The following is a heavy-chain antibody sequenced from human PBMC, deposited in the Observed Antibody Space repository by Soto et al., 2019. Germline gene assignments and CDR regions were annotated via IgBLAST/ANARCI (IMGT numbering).Heavy chain of an antibody. CDR3: ASTTVMVHNWFDP. D-gene: IGHD5-18*01. J-gene: IGHJ5*02. V-gene: IGHV1-3*01. Sequence: XSVKVSYKASGYTFTNYAIHLLRHAPGQRLEWMGWINAGNGNTKYSQKFQGRVTITRDTSASTAYMELSSLRSEDSAVYYCASTTVMVHNWFDPWGQGALVTVSS. CDR1: GYTFTNYA. CDR2: INAGNGNT.